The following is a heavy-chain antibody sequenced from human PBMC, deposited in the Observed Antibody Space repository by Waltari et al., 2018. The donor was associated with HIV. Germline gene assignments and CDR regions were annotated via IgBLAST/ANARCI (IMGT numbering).Heavy chain of an antibody. J-gene: IGHJ5*02. CDR1: GGSISSYY. V-gene: IGHV4-4*07. D-gene: IGHD2-15*01. CDR2: IDTSGST. Sequence: QVQLQESGPGLVKPSETLSLTCTVSGGSISSYYWSWIRQPAGKGLEWMGRIDTSGSTNYNPSLTSRVTRSVDTSKNQFSLKRSSVTAADTAVYYCARDQCSGCWFDPWGQGTLVTVSS. CDR3: ARDQCSGCWFDP.